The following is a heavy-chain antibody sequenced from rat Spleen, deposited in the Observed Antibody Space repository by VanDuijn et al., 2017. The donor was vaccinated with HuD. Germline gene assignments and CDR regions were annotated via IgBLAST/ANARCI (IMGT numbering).Heavy chain of an antibody. Sequence: VQLKESGPGLVQPSQALSLTCNVSGFSLTDYDIHWVRQPPGKGLEWMGGVWGDGSTAYNSGFKSRLTISRDTSKSQVFLKMNSLQSEDTATYYCARGGFDYWGQGVMVTVSS. V-gene: IGHV2S63*01. CDR3: ARGGFDY. CDR2: VWGDGST. CDR1: GFSLTDYD. J-gene: IGHJ2*01.